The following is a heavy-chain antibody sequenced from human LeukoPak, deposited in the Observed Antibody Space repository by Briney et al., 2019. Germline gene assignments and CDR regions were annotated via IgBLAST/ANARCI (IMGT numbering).Heavy chain of an antibody. CDR2: FSQTGDRT. D-gene: IGHD1-14*01. J-gene: IGHJ4*02. V-gene: IGHV3-23*01. CDR1: GFTFSSYA. CDR3: AKDLATNRFSAYDY. Sequence: GGSLRLSCAASGFTFSSYAMSWVRQAPGKGLEWVSGFSQTGDRTYYADSVKGRLTISRDNSKNTLFLQMNRLRADDTAVYYCAKDLATNRFSAYDYWGQGTLVTVSS.